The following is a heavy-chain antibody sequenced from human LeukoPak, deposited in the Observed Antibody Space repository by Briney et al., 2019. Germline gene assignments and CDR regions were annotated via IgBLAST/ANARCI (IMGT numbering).Heavy chain of an antibody. CDR2: ISGSGRST. V-gene: IGHV3-23*01. CDR3: AKDGQEIGSPDYFDY. J-gene: IGHJ4*02. D-gene: IGHD2/OR15-2a*01. CDR1: GFTFSSYE. Sequence: AGGSLRLSCAASGFTFSSYEMNWVRQAPGKGLEWVSGISGSGRSTYYADSVKGRFTISRDTSKNTLFLQMNSLRAEDTAVYYCAKDGQEIGSPDYFDYWGQGTLVTVSS.